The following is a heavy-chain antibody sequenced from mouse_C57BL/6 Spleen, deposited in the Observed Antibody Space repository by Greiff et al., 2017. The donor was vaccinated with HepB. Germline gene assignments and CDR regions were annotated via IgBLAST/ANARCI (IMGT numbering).Heavy chain of an antibody. CDR2: INPGSGGT. CDR3: AREGDYSNPGAMDY. Sequence: VQLQQSGAELVRPGTSVKVSCKASGYAFTNYLKEWVKQRPGQGLEWIGVINPGSGGTNYNEKFKGKATLTADKSSSTAYMQLSSLTSEDSAVYFCAREGDYSNPGAMDYWGQGTSVTVSS. V-gene: IGHV1-54*01. J-gene: IGHJ4*01. D-gene: IGHD2-5*01. CDR1: GYAFTNYL.